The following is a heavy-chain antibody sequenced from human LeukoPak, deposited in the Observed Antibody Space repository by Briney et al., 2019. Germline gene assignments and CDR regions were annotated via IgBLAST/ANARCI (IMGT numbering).Heavy chain of an antibody. D-gene: IGHD3-16*02. J-gene: IGHJ4*02. V-gene: IGHV4-34*01. CDR2: INHSGST. CDR1: GGSFSGYC. Sequence: PSETLSLTCAVYGGSFSGYCWRWIRQPPGKGLEWIGEINHSGSTNYNPSLKSRCTISVDTSKNQFSLKLSSVNAADAAVYYCASGPIYVWGSYRYSPIDYWGQGTLVTVSS. CDR3: ASGPIYVWGSYRYSPIDY.